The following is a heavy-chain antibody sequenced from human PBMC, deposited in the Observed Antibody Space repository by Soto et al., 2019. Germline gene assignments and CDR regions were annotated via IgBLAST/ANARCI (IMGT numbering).Heavy chain of an antibody. CDR1: GGSTSSYY. CDR2: IYYSGST. CDR3: ARVLYDSSGYYFAYFDY. J-gene: IGHJ4*02. D-gene: IGHD3-22*01. Sequence: PSETLSLTCSVSGGSTSSYYWSWIRQPPGKGLEWIGYIYYSGSTDYNPSLKSRVTISVDTSKNQFSLKLSSVTAADTAVYYCARVLYDSSGYYFAYFDYWGQGTLVTVSS. V-gene: IGHV4-59*08.